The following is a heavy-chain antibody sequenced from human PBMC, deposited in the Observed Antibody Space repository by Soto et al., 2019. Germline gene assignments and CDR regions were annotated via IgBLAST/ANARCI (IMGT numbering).Heavy chain of an antibody. D-gene: IGHD4-17*01. J-gene: IGHJ1*01. CDR2: ISGSGGST. CDR3: AKDHAPYGDYARHFQH. CDR1: GFTFSSYA. V-gene: IGHV3-23*01. Sequence: GGSLRLSCAASGFTFSSYAMSWVRQAPGKGLEWVSAISGSGGSTYYADSVKGRFTISRDNSKNTLYLQMNSLRAEDTAVYYCAKDHAPYGDYARHFQHWGQGTLVTVSS.